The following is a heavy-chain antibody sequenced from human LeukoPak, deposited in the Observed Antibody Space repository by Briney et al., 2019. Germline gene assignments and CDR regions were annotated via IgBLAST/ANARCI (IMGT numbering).Heavy chain of an antibody. Sequence: PGGSLRLSCAASGFTVSSNYMSWVRQAPGKGLEWVSVIYSGGSTYYADSVKGRFTISRDNSKNTLYLQMNSLRAEDTAVYYCARDRSTMISPDDAFDIWGQGTMVTVSS. V-gene: IGHV3-66*01. J-gene: IGHJ3*02. CDR1: GFTVSSNY. CDR3: ARDRSTMISPDDAFDI. CDR2: IYSGGST. D-gene: IGHD3-22*01.